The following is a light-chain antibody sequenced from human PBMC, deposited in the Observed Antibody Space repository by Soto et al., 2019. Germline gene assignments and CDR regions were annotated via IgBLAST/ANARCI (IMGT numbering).Light chain of an antibody. Sequence: IQLTQSPSSLSASVGDRVTITCRASQGISSDLAWYQQKPGKAPKLLIYDASTLQSGVPSRFSGSGSGTDFTLTISSLHPEDFATYYCQQHNAYPITFGQGTRLEIK. J-gene: IGKJ5*01. CDR3: QQHNAYPIT. V-gene: IGKV1-9*01. CDR1: QGISSD. CDR2: DAS.